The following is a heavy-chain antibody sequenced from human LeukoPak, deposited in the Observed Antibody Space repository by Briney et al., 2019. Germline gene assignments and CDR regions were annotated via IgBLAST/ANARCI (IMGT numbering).Heavy chain of an antibody. Sequence: ASVKVSCKASGYTFTSYGISWVRQAPGQGLEWMGWISAYNGNTNYAQKLQGRVTMTTDTSTSTAYMELRSLRSDDTAVYYCARDGLRYFDWLFSAGEECYFDYWGQGTLVTVSS. CDR2: ISAYNGNT. CDR1: GYTFTSYG. D-gene: IGHD3-9*01. CDR3: ARDGLRYFDWLFSAGEECYFDY. J-gene: IGHJ4*02. V-gene: IGHV1-18*01.